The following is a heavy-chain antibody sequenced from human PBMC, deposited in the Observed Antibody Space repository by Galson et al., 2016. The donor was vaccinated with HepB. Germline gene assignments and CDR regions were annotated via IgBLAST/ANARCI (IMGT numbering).Heavy chain of an antibody. CDR3: AAGWYTRYYYGMDV. Sequence: SLRLSCAATGFPSNSYAMHWVRQAPGKGLEWVAVVWYDGSNNYCSDSVKGRFTTSRDSDNNAVYLQMNSLRAEDSAVCYCAAGWYTRYYYGMDVWGQGTTVTVSS. D-gene: IGHD6-19*01. J-gene: IGHJ6*02. CDR2: VWYDGSNN. V-gene: IGHV3-33*01. CDR1: GFPSNSYA.